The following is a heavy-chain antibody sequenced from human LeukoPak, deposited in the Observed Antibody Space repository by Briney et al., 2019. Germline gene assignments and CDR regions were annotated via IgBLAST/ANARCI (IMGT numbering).Heavy chain of an antibody. D-gene: IGHD2-2*02. CDR1: GGSISSGDYY. J-gene: IGHJ6*03. CDR3: AREGSRYCSSTSCYTLGYYYYYMDV. V-gene: IGHV4-61*02. Sequence: SETLSLTCTVSGGSISSGDYYWSWIRQPPGKGLEWIGRIYTSGSTNYNPSLKSRVTMSVDTSKNQFSLKLSSVTAADTAVYYCAREGSRYCSSTSCYTLGYYYYYMDVWGKGTTVTVSS. CDR2: IYTSGST.